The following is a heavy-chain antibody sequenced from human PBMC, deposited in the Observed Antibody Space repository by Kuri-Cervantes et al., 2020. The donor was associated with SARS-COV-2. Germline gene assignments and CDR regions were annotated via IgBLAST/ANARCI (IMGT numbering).Heavy chain of an antibody. Sequence: GESLKISCAASGFTFSSYSMNWVRQAPGKGLEWVANIKQDGSEKYYVDSVRGRFAISRDNAKNSLELQMNNLRAEDTALYYRAIGGTSYGDSSNYWGQGTLVTVSS. V-gene: IGHV3-7*01. CDR2: IKQDGSEK. CDR1: GFTFSSYS. CDR3: AIGGTSYGDSSNY. J-gene: IGHJ4*02. D-gene: IGHD4-17*01.